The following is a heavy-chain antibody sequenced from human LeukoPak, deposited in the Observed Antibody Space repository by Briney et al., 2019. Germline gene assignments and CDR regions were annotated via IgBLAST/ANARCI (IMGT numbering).Heavy chain of an antibody. J-gene: IGHJ4*02. Sequence: SETLSLTCTVSGGSISSGSYYWSWIRQPAGKGLEWIGRIYTSGSTNYTPSLKSRVTISVDTSKDQFSLKLSSVTAADTAVYYCARDTITFGGVIAQYYFDYWGQGTLVTVSS. D-gene: IGHD3-16*02. CDR1: GGSISSGSYY. CDR3: ARDTITFGGVIAQYYFDY. V-gene: IGHV4-61*02. CDR2: IYTSGST.